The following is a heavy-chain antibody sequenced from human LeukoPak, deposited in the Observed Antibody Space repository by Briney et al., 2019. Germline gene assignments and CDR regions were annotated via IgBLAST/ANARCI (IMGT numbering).Heavy chain of an antibody. D-gene: IGHD3-22*01. Sequence: GGSLRLSCAASEFTFSSYSMNWVRQAPGKGLEWVSYITNSGNSKSYADSVKGRFTISRDNTKNSLYLQMNGLRAEDTAVYYCARTSSSGYLTFDYWGQGLLVTVSS. J-gene: IGHJ4*02. CDR3: ARTSSSGYLTFDY. V-gene: IGHV3-48*01. CDR2: ITNSGNSK. CDR1: EFTFSSYS.